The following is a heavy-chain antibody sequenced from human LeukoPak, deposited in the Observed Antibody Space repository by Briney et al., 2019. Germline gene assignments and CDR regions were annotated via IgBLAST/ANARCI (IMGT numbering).Heavy chain of an antibody. V-gene: IGHV4-34*01. CDR2: INHSGST. J-gene: IGHJ4*02. CDR3: ARRFWNAYYMGR. D-gene: IGHD3-3*01. CDR1: GGSFSGYY. Sequence: SETLSLTCAVYGGSFSGYYWSWIRQPPGKGLEWIGEINHSGSTNYNPSLKSRVTISVDTSKNQFSLKLSSVTAADTATYYCARRFWNAYYMGRWGQGTLVTVSS.